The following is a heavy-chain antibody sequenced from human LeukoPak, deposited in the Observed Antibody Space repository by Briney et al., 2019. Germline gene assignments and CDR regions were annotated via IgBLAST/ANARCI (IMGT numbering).Heavy chain of an antibody. CDR2: IYYDGNQK. V-gene: IGHV3-33*01. CDR1: GFRFSAYC. D-gene: IGHD4-23*01. Sequence: GGSLRLSCAASGFRFSAYCMQWVRQSPGEGLEWVAVIYYDGNQKYYGDSVKGRFTVSRDISESMLYLQMSSLRADDTAVYYCESGGVATPRGVFHVWGKGQTVIVSS. CDR3: ESGGVATPRGVFHV. J-gene: IGHJ3*01.